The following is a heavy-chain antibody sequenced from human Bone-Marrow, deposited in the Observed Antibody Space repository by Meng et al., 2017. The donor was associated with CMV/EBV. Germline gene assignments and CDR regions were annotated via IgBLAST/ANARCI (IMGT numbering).Heavy chain of an antibody. J-gene: IGHJ5*02. CDR2: IYYSGST. D-gene: IGHD3-3*01. CDR1: GGSISSSSYY. V-gene: IGHV4-39*07. Sequence: SETLSLTCTVSGGSISSSSYYWGWIRQPPGKGLEWIGSIYYSGSTHYNPSLKSRVTISVDTSKNQFSLKLSSVTAADTAVDYCAREGKPYYDFWSGYTTQNWFDPWGQGTLVTVSS. CDR3: AREGKPYYDFWSGYTTQNWFDP.